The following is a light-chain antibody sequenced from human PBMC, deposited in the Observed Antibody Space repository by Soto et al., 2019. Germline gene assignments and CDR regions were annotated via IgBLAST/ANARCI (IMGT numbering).Light chain of an antibody. Sequence: DIQLTQSPSTLSASVEDRVTITCRASQSISSWLAWYQQKPGKAPKLLIYDASSLESGVPSRFSGSGSGTEFTLTISSLQPEDFATYYCQQLNSYPRTFGQGTKVDI. J-gene: IGKJ1*01. CDR3: QQLNSYPRT. CDR2: DAS. CDR1: QSISSW. V-gene: IGKV1-5*01.